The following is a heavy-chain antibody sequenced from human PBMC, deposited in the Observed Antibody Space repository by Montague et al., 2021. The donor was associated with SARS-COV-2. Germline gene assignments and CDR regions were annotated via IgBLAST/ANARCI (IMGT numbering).Heavy chain of an antibody. Sequence: PALVKPTQSLTLTCTFSGFSLTTNGMCVSWIRQPPGKALEWLARIDWDDDDDYYSTSLKTRLTISKDTSKNQVVLTMTNMDPVDTATYYCARIRTDPPLLYLGVWDYYFDXWGQGILVSVSS. CDR2: IDWDDDDD. D-gene: IGHD3-16*02. J-gene: IGHJ4*02. V-gene: IGHV2-70*11. CDR1: GFSLTTNGMC. CDR3: ARIRTDPPLLYLGVWDYYFDX.